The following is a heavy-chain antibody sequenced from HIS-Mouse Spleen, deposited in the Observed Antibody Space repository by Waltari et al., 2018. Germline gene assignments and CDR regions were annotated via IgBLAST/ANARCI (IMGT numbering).Heavy chain of an antibody. CDR1: GFSLSTSGMC. V-gene: IGHV2-70*15. D-gene: IGHD6-19*01. CDR2: IDWDEDK. CDR3: ARIAEGYTSGWYAFDY. J-gene: IGHJ4*02. Sequence: QVTLRESGPALVKPTQTLTLTCTFSGFSLSTSGMCVSWIRQPPGKALEWLARIDWDEDKYYSTSLTTRLTISRDTSKNQVGLTMTNMDPLDTATYYCARIAEGYTSGWYAFDYWGQGTLVTVSS.